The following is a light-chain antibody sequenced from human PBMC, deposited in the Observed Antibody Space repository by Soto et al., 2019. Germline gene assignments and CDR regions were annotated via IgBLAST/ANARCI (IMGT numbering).Light chain of an antibody. Sequence: EIVLTQSPGTLSLSPGERATISCRASQSVSNYLAWYQQKPGQAPRLLIYGASSRATGIPDRFSGSGSGTDFTLTISRLEPEDFAVYYCQQYGGSPQTFGQGTKVEIK. J-gene: IGKJ1*01. V-gene: IGKV3-20*01. CDR2: GAS. CDR3: QQYGGSPQT. CDR1: QSVSNY.